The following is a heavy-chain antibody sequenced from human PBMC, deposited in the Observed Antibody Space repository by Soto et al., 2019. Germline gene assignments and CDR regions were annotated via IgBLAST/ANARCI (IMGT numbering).Heavy chain of an antibody. Sequence: SETLSLTCTVSDGSISSFCYSWSWIRQPPGKGLEWIGYIYHSGSTYYNPSLKSRVTISVDRSKNQFSLKLSSVTAADTAVYYCARGQVVAAQDWGQGTLVTVSS. CDR2: IYHSGST. J-gene: IGHJ4*02. V-gene: IGHV4-30-2*01. D-gene: IGHD2-15*01. CDR1: DGSISSFCYS. CDR3: ARGQVVAAQD.